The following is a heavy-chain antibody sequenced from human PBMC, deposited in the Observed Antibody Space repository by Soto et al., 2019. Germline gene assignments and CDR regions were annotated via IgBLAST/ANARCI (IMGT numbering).Heavy chain of an antibody. J-gene: IGHJ3*02. Sequence: SESLSLTCTASHGSMSVYYCTWIRKPPGKGLEWIGYIYNTGSTKYNPSLKSRVTISIDTSTNQFSLRLNSVTAADTAVYYCARLAHYDILTGHFLNAFDIWGQGTMVT. CDR1: HGSMSVYY. D-gene: IGHD3-9*01. CDR3: ARLAHYDILTGHFLNAFDI. V-gene: IGHV4-59*08. CDR2: IYNTGST.